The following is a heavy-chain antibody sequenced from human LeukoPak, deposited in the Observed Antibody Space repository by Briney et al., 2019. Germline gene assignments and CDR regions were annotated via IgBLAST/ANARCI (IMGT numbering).Heavy chain of an antibody. CDR1: GGSISSYY. CDR2: IYYSGST. D-gene: IGHD1-26*01. Sequence: SETLSLTCTVSGGSISSYYWSWIRQPPGKGLEWIGYIYYSGSTNYNPSLKSRVTISVDTSKNQFSLKLSSVTAADTAVYYCARLGGSYYGPQAPDYWGQGTLVTVSS. V-gene: IGHV4-59*08. J-gene: IGHJ4*02. CDR3: ARLGGSYYGPQAPDY.